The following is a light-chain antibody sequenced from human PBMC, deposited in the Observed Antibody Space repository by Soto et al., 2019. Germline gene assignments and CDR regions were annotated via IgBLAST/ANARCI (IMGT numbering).Light chain of an antibody. CDR1: SSNIGGNS. V-gene: IGLV1-51*01. CDR3: GSWDSSLSAYV. J-gene: IGLJ1*01. CDR2: DDN. Sequence: QSVLTQPPSLSAAPGQKVTISCSGSSSNIGGNSVSWYQQLPGTAPKLLIYDDNKRPSGIPDRFSGSKSGTSATLGITGFQTGDEADYYCGSWDSSLSAYVVGTGTKV.